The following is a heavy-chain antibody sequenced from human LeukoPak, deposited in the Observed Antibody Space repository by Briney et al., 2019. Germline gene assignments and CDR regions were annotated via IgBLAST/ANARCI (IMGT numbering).Heavy chain of an antibody. CDR1: GDSVPSNSAA. D-gene: IGHD5-24*01. V-gene: IGHV6-1*01. CDR3: AGGRAQLGHYYYYGMDV. J-gene: IGHJ6*02. CDR2: TYYRSKWYN. Sequence: PSQTLSLTCAISGDSVPSNSAAWNWIRQSPSRGLEWLGRTYYRSKWYNDYAVSVKSRITINPDTSKNQFSLQLNSVTPEDTAVYYCAGGRAQLGHYYYYGMDVWGQGTTVTVSS.